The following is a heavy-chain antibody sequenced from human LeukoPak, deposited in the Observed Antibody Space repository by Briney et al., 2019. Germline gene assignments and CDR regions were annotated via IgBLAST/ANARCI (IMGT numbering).Heavy chain of an antibody. CDR1: GFTVSRNY. V-gene: IGHV3-66*01. J-gene: IGHJ4*02. CDR3: ARGERSSWYQYFDY. D-gene: IGHD6-13*01. Sequence: GGSLRLSCAASGFTVSRNYMSWVRQAPGKGLEWVSVIYSGGRTYYADSVKGRFTISRDNAKNSLYLQMNSLRAEDTAVYYCARGERSSWYQYFDYWGQGTLVTVST. CDR2: IYSGGRT.